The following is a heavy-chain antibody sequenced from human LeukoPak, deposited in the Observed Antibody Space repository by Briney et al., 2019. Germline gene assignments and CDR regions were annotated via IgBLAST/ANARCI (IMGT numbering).Heavy chain of an antibody. V-gene: IGHV4-39*01. J-gene: IGHJ4*02. Sequence: PSETLSLTCTVSGVSISSTSYYWGWVRQPPGTGLEWIGTIYYSGSTYYSPSLRSRVTISVDTSKNQISLKLSSVTAADTAEYYCARRGWGEYYFDYWGQGTLVTVSS. CDR1: GVSISSTSYY. CDR3: ARRGWGEYYFDY. D-gene: IGHD7-27*01. CDR2: IYYSGST.